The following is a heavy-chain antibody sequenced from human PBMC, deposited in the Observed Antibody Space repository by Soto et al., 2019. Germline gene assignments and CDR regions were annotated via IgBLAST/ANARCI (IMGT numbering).Heavy chain of an antibody. CDR1: GFTFSSYA. D-gene: IGHD6-13*01. CDR2: ISYDGSNK. J-gene: IGHJ6*02. CDR3: AREAAGGSMDV. V-gene: IGHV3-30-3*01. Sequence: QVQLVESGGGVVQPGRSLRLSCAASGFTFSSYAMRWVRQAPGKGLEWVAVISYDGSNKYYADSVKGRFTISRDNSKNTLYLQMNSLRAEDTAVYYCAREAAGGSMDVWGQGTTVTVSS.